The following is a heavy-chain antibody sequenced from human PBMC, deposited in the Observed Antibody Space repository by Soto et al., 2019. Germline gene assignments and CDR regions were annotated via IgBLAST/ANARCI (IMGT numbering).Heavy chain of an antibody. V-gene: IGHV2-5*01. CDR3: VNSPDSSTSDY. D-gene: IGHD5-18*01. J-gene: IGHJ4*02. CDR2: IYWNDDK. Sequence: SGPTLVNPTQTLTLTCTFSGFSLNTFGMGXGWIRQPPGKALEWLALIYWNDDKRYNPSLNSRLTIAKDTSKNLVVLTMTNVDPVDAATYYCVNSPDSSTSDYWGQGTLVTVSS. CDR1: GFSLNTFGMG.